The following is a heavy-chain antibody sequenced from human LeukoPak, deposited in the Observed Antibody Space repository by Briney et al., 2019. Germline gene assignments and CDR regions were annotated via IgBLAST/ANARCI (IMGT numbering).Heavy chain of an antibody. V-gene: IGHV4-39*01. Sequence: SETLSLTCTVSGGSISSSSYYWGWIRQPPGKGLEWIGSIYYSGSTYYHPSLKSRLTISVDTSKNQFTLKLSSVTAADTAWYYCARTPDVLRYFDWLLPNYFDYWGQGTLVTVSS. CDR3: ARTPDVLRYFDWLLPNYFDY. D-gene: IGHD3-9*01. CDR1: GGSISSSSYY. J-gene: IGHJ4*02. CDR2: IYYSGST.